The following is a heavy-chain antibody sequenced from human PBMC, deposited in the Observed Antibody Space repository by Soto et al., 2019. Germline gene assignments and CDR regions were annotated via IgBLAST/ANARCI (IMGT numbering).Heavy chain of an antibody. Sequence: ASVKVSCKASGYTFTNYAMHWVRQAPGQRLEWMGWINAGNGNTKYSQKFQGRVTITRDTSASTAYMELSSLRFDDTAVYYCARGGSLYWYFDLWGRGTLVTVSS. J-gene: IGHJ2*01. CDR2: INAGNGNT. CDR1: GYTFTNYA. CDR3: ARGGSLYWYFDL. V-gene: IGHV1-3*01. D-gene: IGHD1-26*01.